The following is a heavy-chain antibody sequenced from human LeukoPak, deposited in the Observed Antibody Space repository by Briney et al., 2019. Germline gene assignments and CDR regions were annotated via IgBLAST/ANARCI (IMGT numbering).Heavy chain of an antibody. D-gene: IGHD3-10*01. Sequence: GGSLRLSCAASGVTVSRYWMSWVRQDPGEGLEWVANIKQDGGEKYYVDAVKGRFTISRDNAKNSLYLQMNSLRAEDTAVYYCAAGYYGSGSYYNDYFQHWGQGTLVTVSS. CDR1: GVTVSRYW. V-gene: IGHV3-7*02. J-gene: IGHJ1*01. CDR3: AAGYYGSGSYYNDYFQH. CDR2: IKQDGGEK.